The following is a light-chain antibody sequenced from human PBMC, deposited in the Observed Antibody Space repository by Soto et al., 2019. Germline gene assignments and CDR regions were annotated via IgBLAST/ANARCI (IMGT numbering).Light chain of an antibody. V-gene: IGLV2-14*01. CDR2: DVS. J-gene: IGLJ2*01. CDR3: SSYTSSSTLV. CDR1: SSDVGGYNY. Sequence: QSVLTQPASVSGSPGQSITISCTGTSSDVGGYNYVSWYQQHPGKVPKLMIYDVSNRPSGVSNRFSGSKSGNTASLTISGLHAEDEAYYYCSSYTSSSTLVFGGGTKLTVL.